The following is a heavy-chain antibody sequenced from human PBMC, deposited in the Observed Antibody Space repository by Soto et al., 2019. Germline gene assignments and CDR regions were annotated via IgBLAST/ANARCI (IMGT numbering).Heavy chain of an antibody. CDR1: GYTFTSYA. Sequence: GPVKVSCKASGYTFTSYAMHWVRQAPGQRLEWMGWINAGNGNTKYSQKFQGRVTITRDTSASTAYMELSSLRSEDTAVYYCAREWELDNWFDPWGQGTLVTVSS. J-gene: IGHJ5*02. V-gene: IGHV1-3*01. CDR3: AREWELDNWFDP. CDR2: INAGNGNT. D-gene: IGHD1-26*01.